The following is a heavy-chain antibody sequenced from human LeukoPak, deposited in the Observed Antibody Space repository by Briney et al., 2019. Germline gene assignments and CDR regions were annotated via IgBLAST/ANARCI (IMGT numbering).Heavy chain of an antibody. Sequence: ARSLRLSCAASASSFSDYSMSWVRQAPGKGLEWVSSISSRSRHVYYAASVQGRFTISRDDAKNSLYLQMNSLRVEAISEYNCVPCIMGRLLMEDTTASRHQWSQGTLVTLSS. D-gene: IGHD3-16*01. V-gene: IGHV3-21*01. CDR2: ISSRSRHV. J-gene: IGHJ1*01. CDR3: VPCIMGRLLMEDTTASRHQ. CDR1: ASSFSDYS.